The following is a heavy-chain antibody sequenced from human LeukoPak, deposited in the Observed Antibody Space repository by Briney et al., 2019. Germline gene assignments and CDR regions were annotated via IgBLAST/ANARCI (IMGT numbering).Heavy chain of an antibody. J-gene: IGHJ3*02. CDR3: ARDPGEEWLQFELTDAFDI. CDR1: GYTFTSYY. D-gene: IGHD5-24*01. V-gene: IGHV1-46*01. CDR2: INPSGGST. Sequence: ASVKVSCKASGYTFTSYYMHWVRQAPGQGLEWMGLINPSGGSTSYAQKFQGRVTMTRDMSTSTVYMELSSLRSEDTAVYYCARDPGEEWLQFELTDAFDIWGQGTMVTVSS.